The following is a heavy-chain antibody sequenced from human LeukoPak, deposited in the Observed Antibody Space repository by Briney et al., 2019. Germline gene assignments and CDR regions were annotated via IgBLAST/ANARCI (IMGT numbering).Heavy chain of an antibody. CDR3: ARGVTMIVVAPPGAFDI. J-gene: IGHJ3*02. CDR2: IYYSGST. Sequence: SETLSLTCTVSGGSISSGGYYWSWISQHPGKGLEWIGYIYYSGSTYYNPSLKSRVTISVDTSKNQFSLKLSSVTAADTAVYYCARGVTMIVVAPPGAFDIWGQGTMVTVSS. D-gene: IGHD3-22*01. V-gene: IGHV4-31*03. CDR1: GGSISSGGYY.